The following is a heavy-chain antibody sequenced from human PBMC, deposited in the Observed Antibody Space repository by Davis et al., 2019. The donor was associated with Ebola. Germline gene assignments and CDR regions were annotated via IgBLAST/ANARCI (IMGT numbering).Heavy chain of an antibody. J-gene: IGHJ5*02. V-gene: IGHV3-13*01. D-gene: IGHD5-12*01. Sequence: GESLKISCAASGFTFSSYDMHWVRQATGKGLEWVSAIGTAGDTYYPGSVKGRFTISRENAKNSLYLQMNSLRAGDTAVYYCAKDGRFSLVATFFDWFDPWGQGTLVTVSS. CDR3: AKDGRFSLVATFFDWFDP. CDR2: IGTAGDT. CDR1: GFTFSSYD.